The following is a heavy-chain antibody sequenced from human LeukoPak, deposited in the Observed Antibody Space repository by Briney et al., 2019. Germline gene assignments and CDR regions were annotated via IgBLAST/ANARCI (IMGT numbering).Heavy chain of an antibody. CDR1: GFTFSSYA. CDR2: ISGSGGST. J-gene: IGHJ4*02. Sequence: GGSLRLSCAASGFTFSSYAMSWVRQAPGKGLEWVSAISGSGGSTYYADSVKGRFTISRDNSKNTLYLQMNSLRAEDTAVYYCAKVLAPRYGYRSSTSCPDYWGQGTLVTVSS. D-gene: IGHD2-2*01. CDR3: AKVLAPRYGYRSSTSCPDY. V-gene: IGHV3-23*01.